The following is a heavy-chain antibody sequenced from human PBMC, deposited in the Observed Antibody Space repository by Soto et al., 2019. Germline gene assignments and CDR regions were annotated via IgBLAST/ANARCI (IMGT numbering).Heavy chain of an antibody. D-gene: IGHD4-4*01. CDR2: IWNDGTNK. J-gene: IGHJ6*02. Sequence: QMQLVESGGGVVQPGRSLRLSCAASGFSFSNYAMHWVRQAPGKGLEWVAVIWNDGTNKFYADSVRGRFTISRDNSENTLFFYMNSLRAEDTAVYYCARDLHNNYFYYYGMDVWGQGTTVTVSS. V-gene: IGHV3-33*01. CDR3: ARDLHNNYFYYYGMDV. CDR1: GFSFSNYA.